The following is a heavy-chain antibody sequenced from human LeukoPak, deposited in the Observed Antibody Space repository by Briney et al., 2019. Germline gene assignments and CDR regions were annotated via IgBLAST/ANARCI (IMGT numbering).Heavy chain of an antibody. Sequence: SETLSLTCAVYGGSFSGYYWSWIRQPPGKGLEWIGEINHSGSTNYNPSLKSRVTISVDTSKNQFSLKLSSVTAADTAVYYCARGPPFVDIVVVPAATIVATSTSDYWGQGTLVTVSS. CDR3: ARGPPFVDIVVVPAATIVATSTSDY. J-gene: IGHJ4*02. V-gene: IGHV4-34*01. D-gene: IGHD2-2*01. CDR1: GGSFSGYY. CDR2: INHSGST.